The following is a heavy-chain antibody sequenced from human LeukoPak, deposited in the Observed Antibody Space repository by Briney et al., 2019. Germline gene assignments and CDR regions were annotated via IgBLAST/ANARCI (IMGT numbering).Heavy chain of an antibody. D-gene: IGHD2-2*01. CDR1: GGSISSSSYY. V-gene: IGHV4-39*01. CDR3: ARRKSDIVVVPAAIWFDP. CDR2: IYYSGST. J-gene: IGHJ5*02. Sequence: SETLSLTCTVSGGSISSSSYYWGWIRQPPGKGLEWIGSIYYSGSTYYNPSLKSRVTISVDTSKNQFSLKLSSVTAADTAVYYCARRKSDIVVVPAAIWFDPWGQGTLVTVSS.